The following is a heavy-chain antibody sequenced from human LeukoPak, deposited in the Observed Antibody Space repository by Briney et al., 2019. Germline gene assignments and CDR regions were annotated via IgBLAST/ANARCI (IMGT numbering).Heavy chain of an antibody. CDR3: ASSVDDHYGSGSYYYVY. D-gene: IGHD3-10*01. J-gene: IGHJ4*02. CDR2: IYYSGST. Sequence: SETLSLTCTVSGGSISSYYWSWIRQPPGKGLEWIGYIYYSGSTNYNPSLKSRVTISGDTSKNQFSLKLSSVTAADTAVYYCASSVDDHYGSGSYYYVYWGQGTLVTVSS. V-gene: IGHV4-59*01. CDR1: GGSISSYY.